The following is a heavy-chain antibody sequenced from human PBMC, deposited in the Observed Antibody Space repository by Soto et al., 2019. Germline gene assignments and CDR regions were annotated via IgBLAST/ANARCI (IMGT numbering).Heavy chain of an antibody. CDR3: ARVPDYGDYLFHY. D-gene: IGHD4-17*01. CDR2: INHSGST. J-gene: IGHJ4*02. Sequence: QVQLQQWGAGLLKPSETLSLTCAVYGGSFSGYYWSWIRQPPGKGLEWIGEINHSGSTNYNPSLKSRVTISVDTSKNQFSLKLSSVTAADTAVYYCARVPDYGDYLFHYWGQGTLVTVSS. V-gene: IGHV4-34*01. CDR1: GGSFSGYY.